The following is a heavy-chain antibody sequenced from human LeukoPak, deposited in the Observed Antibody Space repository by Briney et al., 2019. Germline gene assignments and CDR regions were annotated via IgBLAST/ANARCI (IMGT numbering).Heavy chain of an antibody. CDR2: ISGYNGNT. V-gene: IGHV1-18*01. D-gene: IGHD6-13*01. Sequence: GASVKVSCKASGYTFTNYGISWVRQAPGQGLEWMGWISGYNGNTNYAQKLQGRVTMTTDTSTSTAYMELRSLRSDDTAAYYCARDGEQQPSSWNDYWGQGTLVTVSS. J-gene: IGHJ4*02. CDR1: GYTFTNYG. CDR3: ARDGEQQPSSWNDY.